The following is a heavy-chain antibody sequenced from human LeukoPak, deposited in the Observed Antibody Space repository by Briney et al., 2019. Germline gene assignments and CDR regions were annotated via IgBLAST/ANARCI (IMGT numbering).Heavy chain of an antibody. Sequence: TSETLSLTCTVSGGSISSSSYYWGWIRQPPGKGLEWIGSIYYSGSTYYNPSLKSRVTISVDTSKNQFSLRLISVTAADTAMYYCARHEHKAVAGDTWGQGTLVTVSS. CDR2: IYYSGST. V-gene: IGHV4-39*01. CDR3: ARHEHKAVAGDT. CDR1: GGSISSSSYY. D-gene: IGHD6-19*01. J-gene: IGHJ5*02.